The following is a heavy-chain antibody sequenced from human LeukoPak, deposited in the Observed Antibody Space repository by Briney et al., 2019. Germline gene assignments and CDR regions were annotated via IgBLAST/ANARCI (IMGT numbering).Heavy chain of an antibody. CDR2: IYYSGST. CDR3: ARSYGDYFDY. Sequence: SETLSLTCTVSGGSISSYYWSWIRQPPGKGLEWIGYIYYSGSTNYNPSLKSRVTISVDTSKNQFSLKLSSVTAADTAEYYCARSYGDYFDYWGQGTLVTVSS. J-gene: IGHJ4*02. V-gene: IGHV4-59*08. D-gene: IGHD4-17*01. CDR1: GGSISSYY.